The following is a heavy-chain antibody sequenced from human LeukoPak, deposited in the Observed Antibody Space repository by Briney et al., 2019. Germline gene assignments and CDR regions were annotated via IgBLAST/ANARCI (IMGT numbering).Heavy chain of an antibody. CDR3: ARADEQQLGLGYYFDY. CDR1: GGSISSSSYY. J-gene: IGHJ4*02. CDR2: IYYSGST. D-gene: IGHD6-13*01. Sequence: ETLSLTCTVSGGSISSSSYYWGWIRQPPGKGLEWIGSIYYSGSTYYNPSLKSRVTISVDTSKNQFSLKLSSVTAADTAVYYCARADEQQLGLGYYFDYWGQGTLVTVSS. V-gene: IGHV4-39*07.